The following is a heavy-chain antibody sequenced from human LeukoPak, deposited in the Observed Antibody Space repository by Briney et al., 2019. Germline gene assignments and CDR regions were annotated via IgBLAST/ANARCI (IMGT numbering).Heavy chain of an antibody. CDR3: ARDLIPFSWYYDY. D-gene: IGHD2-15*01. V-gene: IGHV3-11*06. Sequence: SVKGRFTISRDNAKNSLYLQMNSLRAEDTAVYYCARDLIPFSWYYDYWGQGTLVTVSS. J-gene: IGHJ4*02.